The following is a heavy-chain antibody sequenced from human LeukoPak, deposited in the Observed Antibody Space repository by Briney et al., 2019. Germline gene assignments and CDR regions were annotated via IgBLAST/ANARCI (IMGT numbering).Heavy chain of an antibody. Sequence: ASVKVSCKASGYTFTSYYMHWVRQAPGQGLEWMRIINPSGGSTSYAQKFQGRVTMTRDTSTSTVYMELSSLRSEDTAVYYCARDIVVVPAAPTGIYYYYGMDVWGQGTTVTVSS. V-gene: IGHV1-46*01. D-gene: IGHD2-2*01. CDR1: GYTFTSYY. CDR2: INPSGGST. CDR3: ARDIVVVPAAPTGIYYYYGMDV. J-gene: IGHJ6*02.